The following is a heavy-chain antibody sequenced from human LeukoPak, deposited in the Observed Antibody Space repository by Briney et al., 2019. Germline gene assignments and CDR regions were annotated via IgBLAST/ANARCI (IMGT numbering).Heavy chain of an antibody. Sequence: GASVRVSCKASGGTFSSYAISWVRQAPGQGLEWMGGIIPIFGTANYAQKFQGRVTITADKSTSTAYMELSSLRSEDTAVYYCARDVTGGTGTTGNWFDPWGQGTLVTVSS. J-gene: IGHJ5*02. D-gene: IGHD1-1*01. CDR2: IIPIFGTA. CDR1: GGTFSSYA. V-gene: IGHV1-69*06. CDR3: ARDVTGGTGTTGNWFDP.